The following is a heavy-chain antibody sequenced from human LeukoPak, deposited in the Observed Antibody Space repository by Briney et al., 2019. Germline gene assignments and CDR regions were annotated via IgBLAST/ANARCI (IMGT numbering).Heavy chain of an antibody. Sequence: GGSLRLSCAASGFTFSSYAMRWVRQALGKGLEWVSAISGRGGSTYYADSVKGRFTIARDNCKNTLYLKMTSLRAEAPAVYSCPKDSYRSGWSILDYSGSGTLVTVSS. V-gene: IGHV3-23*01. D-gene: IGHD6-19*01. CDR2: ISGRGGST. J-gene: IGHJ4*02. CDR1: GFTFSSYA. CDR3: PKDSYRSGWSILDY.